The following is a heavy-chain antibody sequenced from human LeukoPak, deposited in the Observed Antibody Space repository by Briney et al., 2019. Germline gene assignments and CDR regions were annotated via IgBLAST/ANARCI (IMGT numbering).Heavy chain of an antibody. V-gene: IGHV3-30*02. D-gene: IGHD5-18*01. Sequence: GGSLRLSCAASGFTFSSYGMHWVRQAPGKGLEWVAFIRYDGSNKYYADSVKGRFTISRDNSKNTLYLQMNSLRAEDTAVYYCARGETAMAPFDYWGQGTLVTVSS. J-gene: IGHJ4*02. CDR3: ARGETAMAPFDY. CDR2: IRYDGSNK. CDR1: GFTFSSYG.